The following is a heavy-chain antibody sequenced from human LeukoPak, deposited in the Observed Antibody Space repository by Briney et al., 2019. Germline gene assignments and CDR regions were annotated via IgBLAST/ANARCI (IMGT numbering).Heavy chain of an antibody. Sequence: TGGSLRLSCVASGISFSNYAMHWVRQAPGKGLEWVAVISDDGTKKYYGDSEKGRFTISRDNSKNTLFLQMNSLRAEDTAVYYCVSDNYYGSGSYNYYGMDVWGQGTTVTVTS. V-gene: IGHV3-30-3*01. CDR2: ISDDGTKK. CDR3: VSDNYYGSGSYNYYGMDV. D-gene: IGHD3-10*01. J-gene: IGHJ6*02. CDR1: GISFSNYA.